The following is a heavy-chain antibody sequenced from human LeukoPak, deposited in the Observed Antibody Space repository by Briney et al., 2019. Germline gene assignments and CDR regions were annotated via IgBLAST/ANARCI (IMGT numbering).Heavy chain of an antibody. CDR1: GFTFSAYA. CDR3: AVSPGALDV. J-gene: IGHJ6*02. CDR2: ISYDGSNK. D-gene: IGHD3-10*01. V-gene: IGHV3-30-3*01. Sequence: QPGGSLRLSCEASGFTFSAYAMTWVRQAPGKGLEWVAVISYDGSNKYYADSVKGRFTISRDNSKNTLDLQMNSLRAEDTAVYFCAVSPGALDVWGHGTTVTVSS.